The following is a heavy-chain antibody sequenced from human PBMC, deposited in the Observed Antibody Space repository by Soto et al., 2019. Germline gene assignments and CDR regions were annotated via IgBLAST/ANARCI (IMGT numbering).Heavy chain of an antibody. D-gene: IGHD6-19*01. CDR1: GYSFTSYW. CDR2: IYPSDSDT. V-gene: IGHV5-51*01. CDR3: ARRGIAVAGTTAPFDP. J-gene: IGHJ5*02. Sequence: GESLKISCKGSGYSFTSYWIGWVRQMPGKGLEWMGIIYPSDSDTRYSPSLQGQVTISADKSISTAYLQWSSLKASDTAMYYCARRGIAVAGTTAPFDPWGQGTLVTVSS.